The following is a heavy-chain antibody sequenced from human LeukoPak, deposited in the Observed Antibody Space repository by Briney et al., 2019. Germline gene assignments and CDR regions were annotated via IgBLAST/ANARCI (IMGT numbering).Heavy chain of an antibody. D-gene: IGHD3-10*01. V-gene: IGHV4-39*01. Sequence: SSETLSLTCTVSSGSISSSSYYWGWIRQPPGKGLEWIGSIYYSGSTYYNPSLKSRVTISVDTSKNQFSLKLSSVTAADTAVYYCARHEAGGVISYYMDVWGKGTTVTVSS. CDR3: ARHEAGGVISYYMDV. CDR1: SGSISSSSYY. CDR2: IYYSGST. J-gene: IGHJ6*03.